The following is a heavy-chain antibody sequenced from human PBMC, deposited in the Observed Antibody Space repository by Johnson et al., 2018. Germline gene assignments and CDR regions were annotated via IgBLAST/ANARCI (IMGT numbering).Heavy chain of an antibody. Sequence: DGSEKYYVASVKGRLTISRDNAKNSLYLQMNSLRAEDTAVYYCAKAPRGGYPGYYMDVWGKGTTVTVSS. CDR3: AKAPRGGYPGYYMDV. V-gene: IGHV3-7*01. D-gene: IGHD3-16*02. J-gene: IGHJ6*03. CDR2: DGSEK.